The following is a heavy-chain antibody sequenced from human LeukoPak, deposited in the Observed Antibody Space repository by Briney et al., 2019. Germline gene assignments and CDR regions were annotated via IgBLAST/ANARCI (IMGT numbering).Heavy chain of an antibody. Sequence: ASVKVSCKASGYTFTSYDINWVRQATGQGLEWMGWMNPNSGNTGYAQKFQGRVTMTRNTSISTAYMELSSPRSEDTAVYYCARGKLERRGIYGMDVWGQGTTVTVSS. J-gene: IGHJ6*02. CDR3: ARGKLERRGIYGMDV. CDR2: MNPNSGNT. CDR1: GYTFTSYD. V-gene: IGHV1-8*01. D-gene: IGHD1-1*01.